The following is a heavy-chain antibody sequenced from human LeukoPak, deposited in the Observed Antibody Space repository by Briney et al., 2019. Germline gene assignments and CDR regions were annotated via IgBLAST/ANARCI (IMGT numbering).Heavy chain of an antibody. CDR3: ARVLITSANWFDP. V-gene: IGHV1-69*06. CDR1: GYTFTGYY. CDR2: IIPNFGTP. J-gene: IGHJ5*02. D-gene: IGHD1-14*01. Sequence: SVKVSCKASGYTFTGYYMHWVRQAPGQGLEWMGGIIPNFGTPNYAQKFQGRVTITADKSTSTAYMELSSLRSEDTAVYYCARVLITSANWFDPWGQGTLVTVSS.